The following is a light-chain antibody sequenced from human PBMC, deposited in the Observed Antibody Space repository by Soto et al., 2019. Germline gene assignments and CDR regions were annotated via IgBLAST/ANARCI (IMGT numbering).Light chain of an antibody. V-gene: IGKV1-5*01. CDR2: AAS. J-gene: IGKJ1*01. Sequence: DIQVTQSSPTLSASAGDRATITCRASQSISSYLNWYQQKPGKAPKLLIYAASSLQSGVPSRFSGSGSGTEFTLTITSLQPDDFATYYCQQYNSYPWTFGQGTKVDIK. CDR3: QQYNSYPWT. CDR1: QSISSY.